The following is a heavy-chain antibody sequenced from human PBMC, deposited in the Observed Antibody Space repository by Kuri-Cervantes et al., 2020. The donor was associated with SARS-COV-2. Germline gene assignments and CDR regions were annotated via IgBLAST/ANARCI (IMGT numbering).Heavy chain of an antibody. CDR1: GYTPTELS. CDR2: FDPEDGET. V-gene: IGHV1-24*01. Sequence: ASVKVSCKVSGYTPTELSMHWVRQAPGKGLEWMGGFDPEDGETIYAQKLQGRVTMTEDTSTDTAYMELSSLRSEDTAVYYCATAPPVEGYTGWFDPWGQGTLVTVSS. CDR3: ATAPPVEGYTGWFDP. J-gene: IGHJ5*02. D-gene: IGHD6-13*01.